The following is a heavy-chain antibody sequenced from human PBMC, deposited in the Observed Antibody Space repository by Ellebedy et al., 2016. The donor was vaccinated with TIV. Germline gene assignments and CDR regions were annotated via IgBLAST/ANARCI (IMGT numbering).Heavy chain of an antibody. J-gene: IGHJ4*02. CDR3: ARGRSFN. D-gene: IGHD3-10*01. CDR1: GFTFEDFA. Sequence: PGGSLRLSCVVSGFTFEDFALHWVRQAPGKGMEWVSGINWSGATFGHADSVKGRFTISRDNVKNSLYLQMNSLRAEDTAVYYCARGRSFNWGQGTLVTVSS. V-gene: IGHV3-9*01. CDR2: INWSGATF.